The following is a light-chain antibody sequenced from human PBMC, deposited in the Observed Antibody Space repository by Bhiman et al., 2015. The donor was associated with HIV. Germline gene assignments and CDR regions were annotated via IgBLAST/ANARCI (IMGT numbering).Light chain of an antibody. V-gene: IGLV1-47*01. Sequence: QSVLTQPPSASGTPGQRVTISCSGGNSNIGSNYVYWYQQLPGTTPKLLIYRNNQRPSGVPDRFSGSKSGTSASLAISGLRSEDEADYYCAAWDDSLGVVFGGGTKLTVL. CDR3: AAWDDSLGVV. J-gene: IGLJ2*01. CDR2: RNN. CDR1: NSNIGSNY.